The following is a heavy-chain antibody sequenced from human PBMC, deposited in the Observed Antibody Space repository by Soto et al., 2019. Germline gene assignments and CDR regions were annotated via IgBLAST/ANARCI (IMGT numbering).Heavy chain of an antibody. D-gene: IGHD2-15*01. Sequence: QVQLQQWGAGLLKPSETLSLTCAVYGGSFSGYYWSWIRQPPGKGLEWIGEINHNGRTNYSPSLKSRVTISVDTSKNQCSLRLSSVTAADTAVYYCARVCGGSCYGAFDIWGQGTMVTVSS. V-gene: IGHV4-34*01. CDR1: GGSFSGYY. CDR2: INHNGRT. CDR3: ARVCGGSCYGAFDI. J-gene: IGHJ3*02.